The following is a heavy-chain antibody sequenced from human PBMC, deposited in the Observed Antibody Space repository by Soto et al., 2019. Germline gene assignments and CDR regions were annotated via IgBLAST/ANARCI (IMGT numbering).Heavy chain of an antibody. V-gene: IGHV3-74*01. CDR3: ARGAGGYYYMDV. J-gene: IGHJ6*03. CDR1: GFTFSSYL. CDR2: LYIDGSRT. D-gene: IGHD3-10*01. Sequence: GGSLRLSCAASGFTFSSYLMHWVRQVPGRGLVWVSRLYIDGSRTSYADSVKGRFTISRDNAKNTLYLQMNSLRAEDTAVYYCARGAGGYYYMDVWGKGTTVTVSS.